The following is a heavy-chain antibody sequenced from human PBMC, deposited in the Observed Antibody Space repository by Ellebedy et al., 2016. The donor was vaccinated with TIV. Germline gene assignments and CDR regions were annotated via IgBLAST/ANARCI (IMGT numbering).Heavy chain of an antibody. CDR3: ATALGGQQLIPEYFQH. Sequence: GESLKISXAASGFSFSAYWIHWVRQPPGRGLMSVSRTTKDGSKTTYADSVKGRFTVSRDNAKNTLYLEMNSLRAEDTALYYCATALGGQQLIPEYFQHWGQGTLVTVSS. D-gene: IGHD6-13*01. V-gene: IGHV3-74*01. CDR2: TTKDGSKT. J-gene: IGHJ1*01. CDR1: GFSFSAYW.